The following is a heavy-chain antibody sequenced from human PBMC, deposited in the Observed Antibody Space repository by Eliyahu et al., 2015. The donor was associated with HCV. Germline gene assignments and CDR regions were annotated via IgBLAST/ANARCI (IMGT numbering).Heavy chain of an antibody. CDR3: ARSRIHSEYQLLPMRPHYYYYGMDV. CDR1: GGTFSSYA. J-gene: IGHJ6*02. Sequence: EVKKPGSSVKVSCKASGGTFSSYAISWVRQAPGQGLEWMGGIIPIFGTANYAQKFQGRVTITADESTSTAYMELSSLRSEDTAVYYCARSRIHSEYQLLPMRPHYYYYGMDVWGQGTTVTVSS. CDR2: IIPIFGTA. D-gene: IGHD2-2*01. V-gene: IGHV1-69*01.